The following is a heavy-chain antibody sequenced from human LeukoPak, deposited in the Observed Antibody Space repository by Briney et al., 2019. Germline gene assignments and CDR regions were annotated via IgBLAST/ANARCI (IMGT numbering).Heavy chain of an antibody. Sequence: ASVKVSCKASGGTFSSYAISWVRQAPGQGLEWMGGIIPIFGTANYAQKFQGRVTVTADESTSTAYMELSSLRSEDTAVYYCARGFEAIFGVVIITSSYNWFDPWGQGTLVTVSS. CDR1: GGTFSSYA. D-gene: IGHD3-3*01. J-gene: IGHJ5*02. CDR3: ARGFEAIFGVVIITSSYNWFDP. V-gene: IGHV1-69*13. CDR2: IIPIFGTA.